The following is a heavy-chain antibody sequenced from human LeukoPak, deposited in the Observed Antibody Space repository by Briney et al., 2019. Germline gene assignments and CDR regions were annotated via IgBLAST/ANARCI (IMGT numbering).Heavy chain of an antibody. CDR2: ISSSSTI. CDR1: GFTFSSYS. CDR3: ARGHWFDP. J-gene: IGHJ5*02. Sequence: GGSLRLSCTASGFTFSSYSMNWVRQAPGKGLEWVSYISSSSTIYYADSVKGRFTISRDNAKNSLYLQMNSLRAEDTAVYYCARGHWFDPWGQGTLVTVSS. V-gene: IGHV3-48*01.